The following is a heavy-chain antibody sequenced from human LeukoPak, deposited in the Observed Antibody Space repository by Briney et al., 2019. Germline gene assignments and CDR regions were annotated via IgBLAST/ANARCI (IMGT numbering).Heavy chain of an antibody. D-gene: IGHD3-16*01. Sequence: GGSLRLSCAASEFTLSNYWMSWVRQAAGKGLEWVANIKQYGREKYYVDSVRGRFTISRDNAKNSLYLQMNSLTAEDTAIYYCARFGLWYYYAMDVWGQGTTVTVSS. CDR2: IKQYGREK. J-gene: IGHJ6*02. CDR3: ARFGLWYYYAMDV. V-gene: IGHV3-7*04. CDR1: EFTLSNYW.